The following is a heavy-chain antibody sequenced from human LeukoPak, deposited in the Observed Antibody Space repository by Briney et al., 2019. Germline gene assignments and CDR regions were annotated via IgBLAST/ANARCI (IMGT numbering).Heavy chain of an antibody. CDR1: GASISSHY. CDR2: ISNSGST. J-gene: IGHJ4*02. CDR3: ARDSGRAPQRRVQFDY. V-gene: IGHV4-59*11. Sequence: PSKTLSLTCTVSGASISSHYWSWIRQPPGKGLEWIGFISNSGSTDYNPSLKSRVTVSVDTSKNQLSLKLSSVTAADTAVYFCARDSGRAPQRRVQFDYWGQGALVTVSS. D-gene: IGHD5-24*01.